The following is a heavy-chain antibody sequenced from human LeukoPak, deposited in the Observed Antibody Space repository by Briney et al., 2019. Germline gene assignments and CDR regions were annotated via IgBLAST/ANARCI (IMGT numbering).Heavy chain of an antibody. Sequence: GGSLRLSCAASGFTFSSYEMNWVRQAPGKGLDWVSYIIGSGSTIDYADSVKGRFTISRDNAKNSLYLQMNSLRAEDTAVYYCARVAYYYDSSGYYGGGGIDYWGQGTLVTVSS. CDR3: ARVAYYYDSSGYYGGGGIDY. CDR1: GFTFSSYE. J-gene: IGHJ4*02. V-gene: IGHV3-48*03. CDR2: IIGSGSTI. D-gene: IGHD3-22*01.